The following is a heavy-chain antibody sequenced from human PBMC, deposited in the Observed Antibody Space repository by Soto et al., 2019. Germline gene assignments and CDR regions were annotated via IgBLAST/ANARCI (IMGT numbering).Heavy chain of an antibody. CDR1: GGSFSAYY. CDR3: ARHITNNVGYYYGMDV. D-gene: IGHD2-21*01. J-gene: IGHJ6*02. CDR2: IHHSGGP. Sequence: TSETLSLTCAVYGGSFSAYYWTWIRQSPGKGLEWIGEIHHSGGPKYNPSLKSRVTISTDTSKNQFSLKLSSVTAADTAVYFCARHITNNVGYYYGMDVWGQGTTVTVSS. V-gene: IGHV4-34*01.